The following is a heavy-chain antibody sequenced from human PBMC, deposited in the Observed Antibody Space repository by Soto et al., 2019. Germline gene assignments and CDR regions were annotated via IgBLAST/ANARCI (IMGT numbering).Heavy chain of an antibody. CDR2: IKQDGSEYI. D-gene: IGHD6-13*01. CDR3: AKDGAAGSVLDV. J-gene: IGHJ6*02. V-gene: IGHV3-7*01. CDR1: GFTFSSYW. Sequence: GGSLRLSCAASGFTFSSYWMSWVRQAPGKGLEWVANIKQDGSEYIFHADSVKGRLTTSRDNAKNSVYLQMNNLRVEDTAVYYCAKDGAAGSVLDVWGQGTTVTVSS.